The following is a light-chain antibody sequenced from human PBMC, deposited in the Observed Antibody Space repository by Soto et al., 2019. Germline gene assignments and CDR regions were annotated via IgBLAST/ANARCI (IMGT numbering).Light chain of an antibody. CDR3: AAWDGSLNAYV. Sequence: QSVLTQPPSVSEAPRQRVTISCSGGSSNIGNNAVNWYQQLPGKPPRLLIYYDDLKPSGVSARFSGSKSGTSASLTISGLQSEDEAHYYCAAWDGSLNAYVFGTGTKLTVL. CDR1: SSNIGNNA. V-gene: IGLV1-36*01. CDR2: YDD. J-gene: IGLJ1*01.